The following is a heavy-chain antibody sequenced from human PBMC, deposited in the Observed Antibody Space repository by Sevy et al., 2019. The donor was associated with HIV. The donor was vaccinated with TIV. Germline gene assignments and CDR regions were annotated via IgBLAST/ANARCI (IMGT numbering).Heavy chain of an antibody. D-gene: IGHD4-17*01. J-gene: IGHJ6*02. Sequence: ASVKVSCKASGYTFTDYYIHWVRQAPGQGLEWMAWINPNDGVTNYAQRFQGGVTVTRDTSVSTAYMESRGLRYDDTAIYYCARLTTKPTSDLYGMDVWGQGTTVTISS. V-gene: IGHV1-2*02. CDR2: INPNDGVT. CDR1: GYTFTDYY. CDR3: ARLTTKPTSDLYGMDV.